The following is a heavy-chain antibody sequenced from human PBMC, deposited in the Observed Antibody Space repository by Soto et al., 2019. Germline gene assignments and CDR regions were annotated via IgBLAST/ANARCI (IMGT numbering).Heavy chain of an antibody. CDR3: ASGGSGGLYYYMDV. CDR2: ISAYNGNT. CDR1: GYTLTSYG. Sequence: ASVKVSCKASGYTLTSYGISWVRQAPGQGLEWMGWISAYNGNTNYAQKLQGRVTMTTDTSTSTAYMELRSLRSDDTAVYYCASGGSGGLYYYMDVWRKATTVTVSS. V-gene: IGHV1-18*01. D-gene: IGHD2-15*01. J-gene: IGHJ6*03.